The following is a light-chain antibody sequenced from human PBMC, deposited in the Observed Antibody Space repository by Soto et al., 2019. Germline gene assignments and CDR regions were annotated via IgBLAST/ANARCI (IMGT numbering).Light chain of an antibody. J-gene: IGKJ4*01. Sequence: EIVLTQSPATLSLSPGERATLSCRASQSISSSLAWYQQKRGQAPRLLIYQASNRATGIPARFGGSGSGTDFTLTISSLEPEDFAVYYCQQRSDWPLTFGGGTRVEI. V-gene: IGKV3-11*01. CDR2: QAS. CDR1: QSISSS. CDR3: QQRSDWPLT.